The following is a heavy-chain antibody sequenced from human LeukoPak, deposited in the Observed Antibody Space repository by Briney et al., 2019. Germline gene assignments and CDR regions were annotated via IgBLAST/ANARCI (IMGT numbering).Heavy chain of an antibody. Sequence: AASVKVSCKASGGTFSSYAISWVRQAPGQGLEWMGGIIPIFGTANYAQKFQGRVTITADKSTSTAYMELSSLRSEDTAVYYCARGRSSSSVGAYYYYYMDVWGKGTTVTVSS. D-gene: IGHD6-6*01. CDR3: ARGRSSSSVGAYYYYYMDV. V-gene: IGHV1-69*06. J-gene: IGHJ6*03. CDR2: IIPIFGTA. CDR1: GGTFSSYA.